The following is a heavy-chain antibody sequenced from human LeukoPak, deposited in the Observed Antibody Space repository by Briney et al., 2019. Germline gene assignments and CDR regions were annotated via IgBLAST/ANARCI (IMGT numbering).Heavy chain of an antibody. CDR3: AKFDDFWSGYHSPYFDY. D-gene: IGHD3-3*01. CDR2: ISGSGGST. V-gene: IGHV3-23*01. J-gene: IGHJ4*02. Sequence: PGGSLRLSCAASGFTFSSYVMSWVRQAPGKGLEWVSAISGSGGSTYYADSVKGRFTISRDNSKNTLYLQMNSLRAEDTAVYYCAKFDDFWSGYHSPYFDYWGQGTLVTVSS. CDR1: GFTFSSYV.